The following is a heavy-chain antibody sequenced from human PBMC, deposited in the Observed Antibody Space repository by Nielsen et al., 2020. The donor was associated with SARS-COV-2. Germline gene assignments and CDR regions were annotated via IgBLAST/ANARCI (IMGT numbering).Heavy chain of an antibody. V-gene: IGHV3-74*03. J-gene: IGHJ4*02. CDR3: TGDRGAVSGFSFDY. CDR1: GLSFSTYW. CDR2: INSDGSVT. D-gene: IGHD3-10*01. Sequence: GGSLRLSCAASGLSFSTYWMHWVRQVPGKGLFWVSRINSDGSVTTYADSVKGRFTISRDNAKNTLYLQMNNLRTEDTAVYYCTGDRGAVSGFSFDYWGQGTLVTVSS.